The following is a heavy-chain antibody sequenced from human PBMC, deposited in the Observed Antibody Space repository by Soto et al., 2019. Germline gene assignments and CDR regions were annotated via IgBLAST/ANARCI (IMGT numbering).Heavy chain of an antibody. Sequence: SVKVSCKASGYTFTSYYMHWVRQAPGQGLEWMGGIIPIFGTANYAQKFQGRVTITADESTSTAYMELSSLRSEDTAVYYCARGNHYDTLTGPRYYGMDVWGQGTTVTSP. V-gene: IGHV1-69*13. J-gene: IGHJ6*02. CDR2: IIPIFGTA. CDR3: ARGNHYDTLTGPRYYGMDV. D-gene: IGHD3-9*01. CDR1: GYTFTSYY.